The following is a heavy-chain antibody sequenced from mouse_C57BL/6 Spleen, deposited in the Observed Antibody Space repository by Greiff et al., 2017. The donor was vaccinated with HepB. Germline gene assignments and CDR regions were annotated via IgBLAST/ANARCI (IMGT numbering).Heavy chain of an antibody. CDR2: IDPSDSET. J-gene: IGHJ2*01. V-gene: IGHV1-52*01. Sequence: QVQLKQPGAELVRPGSSVKLSCKASGYTFTSYWMHWVKQRPIQGLEWIGNIDPSDSETHYNQKFKDKATLTVDKSSSTAYMQLSSLTSEDSAVYYCARKGSSSPYYFDYWGQGTTLTVSS. CDR3: ARKGSSSPYYFDY. D-gene: IGHD1-1*01. CDR1: GYTFTSYW.